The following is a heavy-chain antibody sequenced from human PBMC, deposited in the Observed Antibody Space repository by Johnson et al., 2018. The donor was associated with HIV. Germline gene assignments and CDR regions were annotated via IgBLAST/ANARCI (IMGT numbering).Heavy chain of an antibody. J-gene: IGHJ3*02. Sequence: VQLVESGVGVVRPGGSLRLSCAASGFTFDDYGMSWVRQAPGKGLEWVSGSNGNGGSTGYADSVRGRFTISRDNAKNSLYLQMNSLRAEDTALYYCASLTYYYDSSGYYVDAFDIWGQGTMVTVSS. CDR2: SNGNGGST. V-gene: IGHV3-20*04. CDR3: ASLTYYYDSSGYYVDAFDI. CDR1: GFTFDDYG. D-gene: IGHD3-22*01.